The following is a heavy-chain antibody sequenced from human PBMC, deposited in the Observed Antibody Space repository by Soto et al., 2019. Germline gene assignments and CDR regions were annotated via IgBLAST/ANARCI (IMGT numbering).Heavy chain of an antibody. CDR3: AKVTTIYEYSSSSDDY. CDR1: GFTFSSYA. Sequence: GGSLRLSCAASGFTFSSYAMSWVRQAPGKGLEWVSAISGSGGSTYYADSVKGRFTISRDNSKNTLYLQMNSLRAEDTAVYYCAKVTTIYEYSSSSDDYWGQGTLVTVSS. J-gene: IGHJ4*02. D-gene: IGHD6-6*01. V-gene: IGHV3-23*01. CDR2: ISGSGGST.